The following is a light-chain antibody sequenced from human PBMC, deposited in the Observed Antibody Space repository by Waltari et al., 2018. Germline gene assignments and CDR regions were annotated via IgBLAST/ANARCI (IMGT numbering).Light chain of an antibody. V-gene: IGLV2-8*01. CDR2: EVS. Sequence: QSALTQPPSASGSPGQSVTISCTGTTSDVGGHNFASWYQQHPGKVPKLMIHEVSKRPSGVPDRFSGSKSGDTASLTVSGLQAEDEADYYCTSYAGSNILVFGGGTKLTVL. J-gene: IGLJ2*01. CDR3: TSYAGSNILV. CDR1: TSDVGGHNF.